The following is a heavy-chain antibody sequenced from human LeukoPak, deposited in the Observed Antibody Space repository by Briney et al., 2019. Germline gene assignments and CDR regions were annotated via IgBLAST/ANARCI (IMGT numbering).Heavy chain of an antibody. Sequence: SETLSLTCTVSRGSISSGNYYWSWIRQPAGKGLEWIGRFHTRGSTNYNPSLKSRVTISVDTSKNQFSLKLSSVTAADTAVYYCARGEGSGLGGSGAFDIWGQGTMVTVSS. D-gene: IGHD6-19*01. CDR2: FHTRGST. V-gene: IGHV4-61*02. CDR1: RGSISSGNYY. CDR3: ARGEGSGLGGSGAFDI. J-gene: IGHJ3*02.